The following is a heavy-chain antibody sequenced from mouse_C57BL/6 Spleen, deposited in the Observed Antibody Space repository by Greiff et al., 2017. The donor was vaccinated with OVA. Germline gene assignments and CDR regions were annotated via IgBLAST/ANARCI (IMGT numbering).Heavy chain of an antibody. CDR2: IWSGGST. CDR1: GFSLTSYG. CDR3: ARNKIGSSPYYAMDY. Sequence: VKVVESGPGLVQPSQSLSITCTVSGFSLTSYGVHWVRQSPGKGLEWLGVIWSGGSTDYNAAFISRLSISKDNSKSQVFFKMNSLQADDTAIYYCARNKIGSSPYYAMDYWGQGTSVTVSS. J-gene: IGHJ4*01. D-gene: IGHD1-1*01. V-gene: IGHV2-2*01.